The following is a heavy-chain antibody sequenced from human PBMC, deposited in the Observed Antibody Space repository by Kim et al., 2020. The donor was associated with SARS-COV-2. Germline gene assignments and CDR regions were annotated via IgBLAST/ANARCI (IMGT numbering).Heavy chain of an antibody. J-gene: IGHJ3*02. CDR3: AKSLRTSGDYVGAFDI. V-gene: IGHV3-23*01. CDR2: IRGSGGST. Sequence: GGSLRLSCAASGFTFSSYAMSWVRQAPGKGLEWVSVIRGSGGSTYYADSVKGRFTISRDNSKNTLYLQMNSLRAEDTAVYYCAKSLRTSGDYVGAFDIWGRGTMVTVSS. CDR1: GFTFSSYA. D-gene: IGHD4-17*01.